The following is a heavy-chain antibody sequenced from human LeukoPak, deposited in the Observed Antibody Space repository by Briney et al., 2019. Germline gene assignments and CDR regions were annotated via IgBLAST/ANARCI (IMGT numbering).Heavy chain of an antibody. J-gene: IGHJ4*02. CDR1: GGSISSSSYY. CDR3: ASLSKYYYESRGFFDY. CDR2: FSYSGST. D-gene: IGHD3-22*01. Sequence: SETLSLTCSVSGGSISSSSYYWGWIRQPPGKGLEYIGSFSYSGSTYYNPSLKSRVTISVDTSKDQFSLKMSSVTAADTAVYYCASLSKYYYESRGFFDYRGQGTLVTVSS. V-gene: IGHV4-39*01.